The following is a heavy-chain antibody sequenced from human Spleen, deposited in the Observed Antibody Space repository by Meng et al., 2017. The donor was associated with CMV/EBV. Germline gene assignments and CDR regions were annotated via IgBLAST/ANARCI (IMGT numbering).Heavy chain of an antibody. J-gene: IGHJ6*02. Sequence: GESLKISCAASGFTFNNYVMTWVRQAPGKGLEWVSSISSSSSYIYYADSVKGRFTISRDNAKNSLYLQMNSLRAEDTAVYYCGRDMDVWGQGTTVTVSS. CDR1: GFTFNNYV. CDR3: GRDMDV. CDR2: ISSSSSYI. V-gene: IGHV3-21*01.